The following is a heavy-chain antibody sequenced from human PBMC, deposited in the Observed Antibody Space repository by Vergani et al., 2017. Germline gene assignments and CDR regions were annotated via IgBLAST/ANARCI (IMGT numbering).Heavy chain of an antibody. CDR1: GYTFTSYD. J-gene: IGHJ5*02. D-gene: IGHD6-13*01. Sequence: QVQLVQSGAEVKKPGASVKVSCKASGYTFTSYDINWVRQATGQGLEWMGWMNPNSGNTGYAQKFQGRVTMTRNTSISTAYMELSSLRSEDTAVYYCAIAPFELYSSSWYEDNWFDPWGQGTLVTVSS. V-gene: IGHV1-8*01. CDR2: MNPNSGNT. CDR3: AIAPFELYSSSWYEDNWFDP.